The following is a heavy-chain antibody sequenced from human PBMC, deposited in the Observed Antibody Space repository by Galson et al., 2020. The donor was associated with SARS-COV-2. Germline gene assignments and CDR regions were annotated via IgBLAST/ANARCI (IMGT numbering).Heavy chain of an antibody. D-gene: IGHD4-17*01. Sequence: ASVKVSCKVSGYTLTELSMHWVRQAPGKGLEWMGGFDPEDGETIYAQKFQGRVTMTEDTSTDTAYMELSSLRSEDTAVYYCATGPQSHGDPANWLDPWGQGTLVTVSS. CDR1: GYTLTELS. CDR3: ATGPQSHGDPANWLDP. V-gene: IGHV1-24*01. J-gene: IGHJ5*02. CDR2: FDPEDGET.